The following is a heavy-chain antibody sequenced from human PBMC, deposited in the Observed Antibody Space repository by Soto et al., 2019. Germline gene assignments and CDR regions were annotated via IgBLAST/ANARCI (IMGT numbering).Heavy chain of an antibody. V-gene: IGHV4-59*01. J-gene: IGHJ4*02. D-gene: IGHD6-19*01. CDR3: ARGGSGWSNPLYF. CDR1: GGYISNYF. Sequence: QVQLQESGPGLLKPSETLSLTCTVSGGYISNYFWSWIRQPPGKALEWIGYINYRGNTNYNPSLKSRVTISVDTSKNQFSLNLRSVTAADTAVYYCARGGSGWSNPLYFWGQGTLVTVSS. CDR2: INYRGNT.